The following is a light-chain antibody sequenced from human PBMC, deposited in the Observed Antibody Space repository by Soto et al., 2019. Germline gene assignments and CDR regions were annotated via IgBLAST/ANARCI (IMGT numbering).Light chain of an antibody. J-gene: IGKJ4*01. V-gene: IGKV3-20*01. Sequence: ENALTQPPATLSLSAGERATLSCRASQTVGSSFLAWYQQKRGQAPRLLIYGASNRATGIPDRFSGSGSGADFTLTINRLEPEDFAVYYCQQFETFGGGTKVDI. CDR3: QQFET. CDR1: QTVGSSF. CDR2: GAS.